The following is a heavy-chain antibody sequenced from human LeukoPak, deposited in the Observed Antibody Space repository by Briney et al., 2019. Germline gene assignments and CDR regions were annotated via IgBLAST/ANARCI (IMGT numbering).Heavy chain of an antibody. D-gene: IGHD1-26*01. CDR3: ARRRRIVGATPGAFDI. CDR2: INHSGST. CDR1: GGSFSGYY. V-gene: IGHV4-34*01. Sequence: PSETLSLTCAVYGGSFSGYYWSWIRQPPGKWLEWIWVINHSGSTNYNPSLKSRVTISVDTSKNQFSLKLSSVTAADTAVYYCARRRRIVGATPGAFDIWGQGTMVTVSS. J-gene: IGHJ3*02.